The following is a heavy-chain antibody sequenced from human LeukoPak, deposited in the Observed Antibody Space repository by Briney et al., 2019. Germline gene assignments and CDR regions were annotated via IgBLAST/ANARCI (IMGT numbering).Heavy chain of an antibody. D-gene: IGHD1-26*01. CDR1: GYTFTGYY. J-gene: IGHJ4*02. CDR3: ARATRGVREPLFDY. CDR2: IKPNSGGT. V-gene: IGHV1-2*02. Sequence: ASVKVSCKASGYTFTGYYMHWVRQAPGQGLEWMGWIKPNSGGTNYAQKFQGRVTMTRDTSISTAYMELSRLRSDDTAVYYCARATRGVREPLFDYWGQGTLVTVSS.